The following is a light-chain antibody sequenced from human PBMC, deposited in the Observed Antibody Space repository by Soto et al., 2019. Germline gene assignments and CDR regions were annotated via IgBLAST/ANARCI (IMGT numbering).Light chain of an antibody. CDR3: QQANSFPIT. J-gene: IGKJ5*01. CDR2: TAS. V-gene: IGKV1-12*01. CDR1: QDINKW. Sequence: DIQMTQSPSSVSASVGDRVTITFRASQDINKWLAWYQQKPGLAPNLVIYTASRLHGGGPSRFSGSASGTDFTLTISSLQPEDLATYYCQQANSFPITFGQGTRREIK.